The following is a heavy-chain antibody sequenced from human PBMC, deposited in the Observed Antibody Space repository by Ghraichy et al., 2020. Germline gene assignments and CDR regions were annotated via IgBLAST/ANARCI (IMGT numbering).Heavy chain of an antibody. D-gene: IGHD4-17*01. V-gene: IGHV3-48*02. CDR3: ARYNYGDLSFDS. Sequence: LSLTCAASGFTFSHHGMNWVRQAPGKGLEWVSYISNSGSTMYYADSVKGRFTISRDNAKNSLYLQMNTLRDEDTAVYYCARYNYGDLSFDSWGQGTLVTVSS. CDR1: GFTFSHHG. CDR2: ISNSGSTM. J-gene: IGHJ4*02.